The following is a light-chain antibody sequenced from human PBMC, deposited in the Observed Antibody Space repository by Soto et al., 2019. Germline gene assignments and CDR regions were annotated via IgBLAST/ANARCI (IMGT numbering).Light chain of an antibody. V-gene: IGLV2-14*01. CDR1: SSDVGAHNF. Sequence: ALTRPAPVSGAAGQGITLSCTGTSSDVGAHNFFSWYQQHPRKTPKPTIYDVGKRPSGVSIRFSGSKSGNTASLTISGLQAEDEADYYCSSFTTISTYVFGTGTKVTVL. CDR2: DVG. CDR3: SSFTTISTYV. J-gene: IGLJ1*01.